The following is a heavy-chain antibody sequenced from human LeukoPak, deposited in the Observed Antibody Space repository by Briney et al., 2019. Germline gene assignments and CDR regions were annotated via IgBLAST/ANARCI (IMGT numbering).Heavy chain of an antibody. CDR1: GGSISSSNW. CDR2: IYHSGSA. Sequence: SETPSLTCAVSGGSISSSNWWSWVRPPPGKGLEWIGEIYHSGSANYNPSLKSRVTISVDKSKNQFSLKLTSVTAADTAVYYCARVSSGSYYFDYWGQGTLVTVSP. D-gene: IGHD1-26*01. V-gene: IGHV4-4*02. J-gene: IGHJ4*02. CDR3: ARVSSGSYYFDY.